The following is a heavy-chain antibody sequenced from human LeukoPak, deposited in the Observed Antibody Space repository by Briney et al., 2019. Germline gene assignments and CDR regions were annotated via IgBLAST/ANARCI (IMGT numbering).Heavy chain of an antibody. Sequence: SETLSLTCAVSGGSISSGGYSWSWIRQPPGKGLEWIGYIYHNGNTYYNPSLKSRVTISVDTSKNQFSLKLSSVTAADTAVYYCARGGAFQHWGQGTLVTVSS. D-gene: IGHD1-26*01. CDR3: ARGGAFQH. CDR1: GGSISSGGYS. V-gene: IGHV4-30-2*01. CDR2: IYHNGNT. J-gene: IGHJ1*01.